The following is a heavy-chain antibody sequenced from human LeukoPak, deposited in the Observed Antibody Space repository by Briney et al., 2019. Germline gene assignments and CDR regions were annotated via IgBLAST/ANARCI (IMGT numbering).Heavy chain of an antibody. CDR1: GYTFTSYD. V-gene: IGHV1-8*01. CDR2: MNPNSGNT. J-gene: IGHJ4*02. CDR3: ARASRPYCSGGSCYSGEVDY. D-gene: IGHD2-15*01. Sequence: ASVKVSCKASGYTFTSYDINWVRQATGQGLEWMGWMNPNSGNTGYAQKFQGRVTMTRNTSISTAYMELSSLRSEDTAVYYCARASRPYCSGGSCYSGEVDYWGQGTLVTVSS.